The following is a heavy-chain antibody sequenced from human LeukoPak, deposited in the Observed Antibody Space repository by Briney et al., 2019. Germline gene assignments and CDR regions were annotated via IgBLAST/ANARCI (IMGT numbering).Heavy chain of an antibody. D-gene: IGHD2-8*01. J-gene: IGHJ6*03. CDR1: GGSFSGDY. CDR2: INHSGST. V-gene: IGHV4-34*01. CDR3: ARGIVPPYYYMDV. Sequence: SETLSLTCAVYGGSFSGDYWSWIRQPPGKGLEWIGEINHSGSTNYNPSLKSRVTISVDTSKNQFSLKLSSVTAADTAVYYCARGIVPPYYYMDVWGKGTTVTVSS.